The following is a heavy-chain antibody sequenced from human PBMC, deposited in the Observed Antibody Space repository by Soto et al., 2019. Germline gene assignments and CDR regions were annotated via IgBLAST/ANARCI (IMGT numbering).Heavy chain of an antibody. J-gene: IGHJ4*02. Sequence: LRLSCAASGFTFNSYVMTWVRQAPGEGLEWVSSISRSGRGSAYYADSVKGRFTISRDSSENTLLLQMNNLRDEDTALYYCARGRYLDSSDYWVANLPFDHWGLGTLVTVSS. D-gene: IGHD3-22*01. CDR3: ARGRYLDSSDYWVANLPFDH. CDR1: GFTFNSYV. V-gene: IGHV3-23*01. CDR2: ISRSGRGSA.